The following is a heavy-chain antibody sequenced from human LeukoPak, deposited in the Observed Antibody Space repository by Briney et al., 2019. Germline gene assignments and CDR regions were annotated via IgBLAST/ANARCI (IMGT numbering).Heavy chain of an antibody. D-gene: IGHD3-16*02. CDR2: LDPEDGET. CDR3: ATMRDSLNWYFDL. V-gene: IGHV1-24*01. J-gene: IGHJ2*01. CDR1: GYTLSELS. Sequence: ASVKVSCKVSGYTLSELSMHWVRQAPGKGLEWMGGLDPEDGETIYTQKFQGRVTMTEGTSTDTAYMELSSLRSEDTAVYYCATMRDSLNWYFDLWGRGTLVTVSS.